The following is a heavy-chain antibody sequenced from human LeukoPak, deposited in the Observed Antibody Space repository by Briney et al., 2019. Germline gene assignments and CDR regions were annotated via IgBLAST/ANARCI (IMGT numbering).Heavy chain of an antibody. CDR2: IRQDGSEE. Sequence: GGSLRLSCAASGFTFSSYWMSWVRQAPGKGLEWVANIRQDGSEELYVDSVKGRFTISRDNAKNSLYLQTNSLRAEDTAVYYCARDGDDSSGYYGDYWGQGTLVTVSS. D-gene: IGHD3-22*01. CDR3: ARDGDDSSGYYGDY. V-gene: IGHV3-7*01. CDR1: GFTFSSYW. J-gene: IGHJ4*02.